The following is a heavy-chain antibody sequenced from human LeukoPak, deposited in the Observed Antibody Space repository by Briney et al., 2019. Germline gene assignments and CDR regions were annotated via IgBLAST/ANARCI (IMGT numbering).Heavy chain of an antibody. D-gene: IGHD2/OR15-2a*01. Sequence: SETLSLTCTVSIYPISDGYYWGWVRQLPGKGLEWIAAIFYSGHTYYNPSLKTRVTISLDTSKNQFSLKLTSMTAADTAVYFCARQNFHFFDFWGQGTLVAVSS. CDR1: IYPISDGYY. CDR3: ARQNFHFFDF. CDR2: IFYSGHT. V-gene: IGHV4-38-2*02. J-gene: IGHJ4*02.